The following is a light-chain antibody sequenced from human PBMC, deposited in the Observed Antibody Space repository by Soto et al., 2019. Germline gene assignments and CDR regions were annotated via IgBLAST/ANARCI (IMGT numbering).Light chain of an antibody. CDR2: GAS. Sequence: EIVMTQSPATLSVSPGERATLSCRASQSVSSNLAWYQQKPGQAPRLLIYGASTRATGIPARFSGSGSGTDFTPTVSSLQPEHVATYYCQGCNIAPSWTFGQGTRVEIK. J-gene: IGKJ1*01. CDR3: QGCNIAPSWT. V-gene: IGKV3-15*01. CDR1: QSVSSN.